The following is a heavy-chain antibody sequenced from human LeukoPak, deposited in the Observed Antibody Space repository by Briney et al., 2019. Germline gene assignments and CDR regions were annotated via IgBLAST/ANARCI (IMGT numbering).Heavy chain of an antibody. V-gene: IGHV1-3*01. CDR3: ARPGYDILTGYHYYFDY. Sequence: GASVKVSCKAFGYTFTSYAMHWVRQAPGQRLEWMGWINAGNGNTKYSQKFQGRVTITRDTSASTAYMELSSLRSEDTAVYYCARPGYDILTGYHYYFDYWGQGTLVTVSS. D-gene: IGHD3-9*01. CDR1: GYTFTSYA. CDR2: INAGNGNT. J-gene: IGHJ4*02.